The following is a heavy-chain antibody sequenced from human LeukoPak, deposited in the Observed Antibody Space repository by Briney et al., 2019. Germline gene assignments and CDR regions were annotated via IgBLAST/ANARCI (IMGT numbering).Heavy chain of an antibody. CDR1: GGSISSYY. CDR2: LYTSGIT. D-gene: IGHD4-17*01. V-gene: IGHV4-4*07. Sequence: SETLSLTCTVSGGSISSYYWSCIRQPAGKGLEWIGRLYTSGITNYNPSLESRVTMSVDTSRNQFSLNLTSVTAADTAVYYCVAEYGDYVGTDYWGQGTLVTVSS. CDR3: VAEYGDYVGTDY. J-gene: IGHJ4*02.